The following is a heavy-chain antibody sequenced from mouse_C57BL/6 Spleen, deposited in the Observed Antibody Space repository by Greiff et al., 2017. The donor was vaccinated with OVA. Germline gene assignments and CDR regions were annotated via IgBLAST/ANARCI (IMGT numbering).Heavy chain of an antibody. CDR2: IYPGDGDT. CDR1: GYAFSSYW. J-gene: IGHJ4*01. CDR3: ARPSGTGDAMDY. D-gene: IGHD4-1*01. Sequence: QVHVKQSGAELVKPGASVKISCKASGYAFSSYWMNWVKQRPGKGLEWIGQIYPGDGDTNYNGKFKGKATLTADKSSSTAYMQLSSLTSEDSAVYFCARPSGTGDAMDYWGQGTSVTVSS. V-gene: IGHV1-80*01.